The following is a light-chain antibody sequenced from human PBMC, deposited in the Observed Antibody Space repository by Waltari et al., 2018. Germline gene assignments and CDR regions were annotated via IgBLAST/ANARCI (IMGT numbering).Light chain of an antibody. V-gene: IGLV2-8*01. Sequence: QSALTQPPSPSGSPGQSVTISCTGTSGDVGGYHYVSWYQQHPGKAPRLMLYAVSNRPSGVPDRFSGSKSGNTASLTVSGLQAEDEADYYCSSYAGSNTFVFGAGTRVTVL. CDR3: SSYAGSNTFV. CDR1: SGDVGGYHY. CDR2: AVS. J-gene: IGLJ1*01.